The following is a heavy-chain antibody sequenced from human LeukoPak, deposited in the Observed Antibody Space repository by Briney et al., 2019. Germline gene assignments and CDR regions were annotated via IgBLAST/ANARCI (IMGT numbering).Heavy chain of an antibody. CDR1: GFTFSSYA. Sequence: TGRSLRLSCAASGFTFSSYAMHWVRRAPGKGLEWVAVISYDGSNKYYADSVKGRFTISRDNSKNTLYLQMNSLRAEDTAVYYCAIGSGRSTPPYWGQGTLVTVSS. CDR3: AIGSGRSTPPY. D-gene: IGHD6-19*01. CDR2: ISYDGSNK. J-gene: IGHJ4*02. V-gene: IGHV3-30*04.